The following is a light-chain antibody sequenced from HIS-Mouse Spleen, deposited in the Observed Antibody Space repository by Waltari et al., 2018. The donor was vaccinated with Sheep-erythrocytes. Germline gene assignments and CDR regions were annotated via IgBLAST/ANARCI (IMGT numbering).Light chain of an antibody. CDR2: DVS. J-gene: IGKJ5*01. CDR1: QSVSSY. V-gene: IGKV3-11*01. Sequence: EIVLTQSPATLSLSPGERAPPACRASQSVSSYLAWYQQKPGQAPRLLIYDVSNRATGIPARFSGSGSGTDFTLTISSLEPEDFAVYYCQQRSNWPPITFGQGTRLEIK. CDR3: QQRSNWPPIT.